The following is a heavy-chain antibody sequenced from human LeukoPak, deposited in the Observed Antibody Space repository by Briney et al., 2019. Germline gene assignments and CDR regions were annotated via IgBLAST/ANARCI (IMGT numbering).Heavy chain of an antibody. V-gene: IGHV1-8*01. CDR1: GYTFTSYD. Sequence: ASVTVSFKATGYTFTSYDSNWVRQATGQGLEWMGWMNPNSGNTDYAQKFQGRVTMPTNTSISTAYMELSSLRPEDTAVYYCARVFKDYDILTGDYYYMDVWGKGTTVTVSS. D-gene: IGHD3-9*01. CDR3: ARVFKDYDILTGDYYYMDV. J-gene: IGHJ6*03. CDR2: MNPNSGNT.